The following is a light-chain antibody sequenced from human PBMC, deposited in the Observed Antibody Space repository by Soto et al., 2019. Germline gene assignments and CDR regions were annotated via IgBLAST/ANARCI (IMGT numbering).Light chain of an antibody. CDR2: GAS. V-gene: IGKV3-20*01. J-gene: IGKJ5*01. Sequence: PGERAALSCRASQSVSGNCLAWYQKTPGRAPRLLIYGASTRATGIPDRFNGSGSGTDFTLTISRLEPEDFAVHFCQQYGSSHPITFGQGTRLEIK. CDR1: QSVSGNC. CDR3: QQYGSSHPIT.